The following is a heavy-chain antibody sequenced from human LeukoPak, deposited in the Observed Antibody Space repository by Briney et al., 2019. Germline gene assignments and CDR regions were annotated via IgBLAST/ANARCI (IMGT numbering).Heavy chain of an antibody. CDR1: VFSFSTYA. Sequence: GGSLRLSCAASVFSFSTYAMHWVRQAPGKGLEWVAFIQDDGTNKYYADSVKGRFTISRDNSKNTLHLQMNSLRAEDTAVYYCARNTGSYALDYWGQGTLVTVSA. D-gene: IGHD1-26*01. V-gene: IGHV3-30*12. CDR3: ARNTGSYALDY. CDR2: IQDDGTNK. J-gene: IGHJ4*02.